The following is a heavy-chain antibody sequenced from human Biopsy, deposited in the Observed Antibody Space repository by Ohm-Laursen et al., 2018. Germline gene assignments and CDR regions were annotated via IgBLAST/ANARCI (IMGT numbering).Heavy chain of an antibody. CDR3: AGIVLGPTNDAFDI. J-gene: IGHJ3*02. CDR1: GDSIRNYY. Sequence: SETLSLTCTVSGDSIRNYYWSWIRQAAGKGLEWIGRIYPGGGTIYNPSLKSRVTMSVDTSTNHFSLNLNSVTAADTAVYYCAGIVLGPTNDAFDIWGQGTMVTVSS. D-gene: IGHD1-26*01. CDR2: IYPGGGT. V-gene: IGHV4-4*07.